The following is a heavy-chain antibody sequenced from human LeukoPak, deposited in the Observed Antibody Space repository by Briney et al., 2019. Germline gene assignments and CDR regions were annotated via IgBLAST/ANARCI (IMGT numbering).Heavy chain of an antibody. Sequence: GGSLRLSCAASGFTFSDYYMSWIRQAPGKGLEWVSYISSSGSTIYYADSVKGRFTISRDNAKNSLYLQMNSLRAEDTTVYYCARIPSTPSAAGTGGFDPWGQGTLVTVSS. CDR2: ISSSGSTI. V-gene: IGHV3-11*01. CDR3: ARIPSTPSAAGTGGFDP. J-gene: IGHJ5*02. CDR1: GFTFSDYY. D-gene: IGHD6-13*01.